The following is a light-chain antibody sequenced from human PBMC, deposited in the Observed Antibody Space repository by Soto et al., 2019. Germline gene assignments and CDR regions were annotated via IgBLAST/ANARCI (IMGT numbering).Light chain of an antibody. CDR3: QQYGSSPPWS. Sequence: EIVLTQSPGTLSLSPGERATLSCRASQSVSRSYLAWYQQKPGQAPRLLIYGASSRATGIPDRFSGSGSGTYVTLTISRLEPEDFAVYYCQQYGSSPPWSVGQGTKVEIK. J-gene: IGKJ1*01. CDR2: GAS. V-gene: IGKV3-20*01. CDR1: QSVSRSY.